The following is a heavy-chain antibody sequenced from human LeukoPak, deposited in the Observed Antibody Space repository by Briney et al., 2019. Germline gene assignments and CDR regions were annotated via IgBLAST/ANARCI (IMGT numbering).Heavy chain of an antibody. CDR3: ASFQDDILTGYNDY. Sequence: ASVKVSCKASGYTFTGYYMHWVRQAPGQGLEWMGWINPNSGGTNYAQKFQGRVTMTRDTSISTAYMELSRLRSDDTAVYYCASFQDDILTGYNDYWDQGTLVTVSS. D-gene: IGHD3-9*01. J-gene: IGHJ4*02. V-gene: IGHV1-2*02. CDR2: INPNSGGT. CDR1: GYTFTGYY.